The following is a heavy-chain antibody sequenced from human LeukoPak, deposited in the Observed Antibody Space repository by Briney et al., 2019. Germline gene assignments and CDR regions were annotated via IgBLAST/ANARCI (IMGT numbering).Heavy chain of an antibody. CDR1: GFTFDDYA. Sequence: GGSLRLSCAASGFTFDDYAMHWVRQAPGKGLERVSLISWDGGSTYYADSVKGRFTISRDNSKNSLYLQMNSLRAEDTALYYCAKGPLVGARSYYYYYMDVWGKGTTVTVSS. D-gene: IGHD1-26*01. V-gene: IGHV3-43D*03. J-gene: IGHJ6*03. CDR2: ISWDGGST. CDR3: AKGPLVGARSYYYYYMDV.